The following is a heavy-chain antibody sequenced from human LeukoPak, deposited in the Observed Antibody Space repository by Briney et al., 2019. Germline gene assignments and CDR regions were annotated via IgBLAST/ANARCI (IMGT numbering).Heavy chain of an antibody. CDR3: ARKQHRYYYDSSGFNTEYYFDY. D-gene: IGHD3-22*01. J-gene: IGHJ4*02. CDR2: ISSSGSTI. V-gene: IGHV3-11*01. Sequence: GGSLRLSCAASGFTFSDYYMSWIRQAPGKGLEWVSYISSSGSTIYYADSVKGRFTISRDNAKNSLYLQMNSLRAEDTAVYYCARKQHRYYYDSSGFNTEYYFDYWGQGTLVTVSS. CDR1: GFTFSDYY.